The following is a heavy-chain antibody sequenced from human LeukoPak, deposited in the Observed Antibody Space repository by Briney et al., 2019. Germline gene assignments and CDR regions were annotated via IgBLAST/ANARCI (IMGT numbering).Heavy chain of an antibody. Sequence: GASVTVSCKASGGTFSIYAISWVRQAPGQGIEWVGGIIPIFGTANYAQKFQGRVTITADESTSTAYMELSSLRSEDTAVYYCARTGTPDEDFDYWGQGTLVTVSS. CDR3: ARTGTPDEDFDY. CDR2: IIPIFGTA. CDR1: GGTFSIYA. V-gene: IGHV1-69*13. J-gene: IGHJ4*02. D-gene: IGHD1-7*01.